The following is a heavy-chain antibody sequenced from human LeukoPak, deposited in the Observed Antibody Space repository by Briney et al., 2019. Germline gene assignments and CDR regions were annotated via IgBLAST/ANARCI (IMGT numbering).Heavy chain of an antibody. Sequence: GGSLRLSCAASGFTFDDYAMHWVRQAPGKGLEWVSGISWNSGSIGYADSVKGRFTISRDNAKNSLYLQMNSLRAEDTAVYYCAREESYDYGDYGFGYFDYWGQGTLVTVSS. CDR2: ISWNSGSI. D-gene: IGHD4-17*01. CDR1: GFTFDDYA. V-gene: IGHV3-9*01. CDR3: AREESYDYGDYGFGYFDY. J-gene: IGHJ4*02.